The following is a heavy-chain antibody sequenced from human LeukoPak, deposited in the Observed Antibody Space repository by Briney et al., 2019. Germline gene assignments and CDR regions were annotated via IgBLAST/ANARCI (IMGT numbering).Heavy chain of an antibody. CDR1: GFIFDNFA. V-gene: IGHV3-23*01. CDR3: AKGAYGNYPNWFGP. J-gene: IGHJ5*02. CDR2: IRGSGGTT. D-gene: IGHD4-11*01. Sequence: PGGSLRLSCAASGFIFDNFAMAWVRQAPGKGLEWVSSIRGSGGTTYYADSVKGRFIVSRDNSKKTLYLHMIALKAGDTAVYYCAKGAYGNYPNWFGPWGQGTLVTVSS.